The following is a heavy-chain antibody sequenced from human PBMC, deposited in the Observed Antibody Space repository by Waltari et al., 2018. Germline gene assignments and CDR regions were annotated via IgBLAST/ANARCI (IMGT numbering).Heavy chain of an antibody. D-gene: IGHD3-10*01. CDR1: GGSISSSSFS. Sequence: QLQLQESGPGLVKPSETLSPTCTVPGGSISSSSFSWGWIRQPPGKGLEWIGSIYYSGSTYYNPSLKSRVTISVDTSKNQFSLKLSSVTAADTAVYYCARYYYGSGTYWGQGTLVTVSS. V-gene: IGHV4-39*01. CDR3: ARYYYGSGTY. J-gene: IGHJ4*02. CDR2: IYYSGST.